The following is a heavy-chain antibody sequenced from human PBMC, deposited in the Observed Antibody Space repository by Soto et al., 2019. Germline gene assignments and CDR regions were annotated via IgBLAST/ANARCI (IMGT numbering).Heavy chain of an antibody. CDR3: ARVGSSGWSPDY. D-gene: IGHD6-19*01. Sequence: SETLSLTCTVSGGSISGHYWIWIRQPPGEGMEWIGYIFYSGSTTYNNNPSLKSRVTISVDTSKNQFSLRLTSVTAADTAVYYCARVGSSGWSPDYWGQGTLVTVSS. J-gene: IGHJ4*02. CDR2: IFYSGSTTY. V-gene: IGHV4-59*11. CDR1: GGSISGHY.